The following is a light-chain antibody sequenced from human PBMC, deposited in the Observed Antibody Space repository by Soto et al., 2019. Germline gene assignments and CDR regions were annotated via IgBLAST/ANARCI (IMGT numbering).Light chain of an antibody. Sequence: QSALTQPRSVSGSPGQSVTISCTGTSSDVGGYNYVSWYQQHPGKAPKLMIYDVSKRPSGVPDRFSGSKSGNTASLAISGLQAEDEADYYCCSYAGSSLVFGGGTQPTVL. J-gene: IGLJ3*02. CDR2: DVS. CDR3: CSYAGSSLV. CDR1: SSDVGGYNY. V-gene: IGLV2-11*01.